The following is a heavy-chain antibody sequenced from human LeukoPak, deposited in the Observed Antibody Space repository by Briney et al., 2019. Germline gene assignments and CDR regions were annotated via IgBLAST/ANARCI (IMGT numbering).Heavy chain of an antibody. Sequence: GGSLRLSCAASGFTFSSNYMSWVRQAPGKGLEWVSVIYSGGSTYYADSVKGRFTISRDNSKNTLYLQMNSLRAEDTAVYYCARQPVKGYYYDSSGYAGAFDIWGQGTMVTVSS. D-gene: IGHD3-22*01. CDR2: IYSGGST. CDR3: ARQPVKGYYYDSSGYAGAFDI. V-gene: IGHV3-66*04. CDR1: GFTFSSNY. J-gene: IGHJ3*02.